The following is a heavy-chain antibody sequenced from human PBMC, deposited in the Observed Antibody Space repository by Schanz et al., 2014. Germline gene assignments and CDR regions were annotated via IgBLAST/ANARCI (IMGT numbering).Heavy chain of an antibody. J-gene: IGHJ5*02. CDR3: ARAGYDADNWFDP. D-gene: IGHD2-2*01. V-gene: IGHV3-21*02. CDR2: ITGASDHI. CDR1: GFIFGSSV. Sequence: EVELVESGGGLVQPGGSLRLSCAASGFIFGSSVMAWVRQAPGKGLEWVSGITGASDHIDYADSVKGRFTISRDNAKNSLFLQMNSLRAEDTAVYYCARAGYDADNWFDPWGQGTLVTVSS.